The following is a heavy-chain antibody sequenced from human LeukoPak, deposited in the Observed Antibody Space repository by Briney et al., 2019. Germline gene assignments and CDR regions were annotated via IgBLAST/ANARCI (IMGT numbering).Heavy chain of an antibody. CDR1: GYTFTDYY. CDR3: ARDRLRFLEWDVYFYNGLDV. CDR2: IKPKSGGT. J-gene: IGHJ6*02. Sequence: ASVKVSCKTSGYTFTDYYLHWVRQAPRQGLEGMGGIKPKSGGTKYPQKFQGRVTMTRDTSISTAYMELSRLRSDDTAVYYCARDRLRFLEWDVYFYNGLDVWGQGTTVTVSS. V-gene: IGHV1-2*02. D-gene: IGHD3-3*01.